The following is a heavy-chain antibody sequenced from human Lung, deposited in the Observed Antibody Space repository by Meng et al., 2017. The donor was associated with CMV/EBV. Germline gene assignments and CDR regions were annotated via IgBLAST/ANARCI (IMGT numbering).Heavy chain of an antibody. J-gene: IGHJ1*01. CDR3: LRRSGGSV. Sequence: QGQLRESGPALVKPPEPLSLTGAVSGDSITNHNWWAWVRQPPGKGLEWIGEIPHRGSSAYNPSLKSRVSMSIDKSKNQFSLKLTSVTAADTAVYHCLRRSGGSVWGQGTLVTVSS. D-gene: IGHD3-10*01. CDR2: IPHRGSS. V-gene: IGHV4-4*03. CDR1: GDSITNHNW.